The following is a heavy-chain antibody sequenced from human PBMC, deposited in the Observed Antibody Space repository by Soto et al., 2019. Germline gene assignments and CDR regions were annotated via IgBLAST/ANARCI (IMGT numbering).Heavy chain of an antibody. CDR1: GFTFSSYA. D-gene: IGHD3-9*01. J-gene: IGHJ4*02. CDR2: ISGSGGST. Sequence: GGSLRLSCAASGFTFSSYAMSWVRQAPGKGLEWVSAISGSGGSTYYADSVKGRFTISRDNSKNTLYLQMNSLRAEDTAVYYCEKESRYDILTGYTDYWGQGTLVTSPQ. CDR3: EKESRYDILTGYTDY. V-gene: IGHV3-23*01.